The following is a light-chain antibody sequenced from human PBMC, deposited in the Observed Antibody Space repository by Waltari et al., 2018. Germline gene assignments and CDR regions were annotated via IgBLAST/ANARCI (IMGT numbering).Light chain of an antibody. CDR2: AAS. J-gene: IGKJ1*01. V-gene: IGKV1-39*01. Sequence: DIQMTQSPSSLSASVGATVTVTCRASQNIRTPLNWYQQKPATAPKLLIYAASTLHRGVPSRFSGSGSGTDFTLTVTNLQPDDFAIYFCQQSFSSPWTFGQGTRV. CDR3: QQSFSSPWT. CDR1: QNIRTP.